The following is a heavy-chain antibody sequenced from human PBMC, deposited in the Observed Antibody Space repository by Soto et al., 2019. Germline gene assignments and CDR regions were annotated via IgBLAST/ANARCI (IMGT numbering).Heavy chain of an antibody. Sequence: DVQLLESGGGLVQPGGSLRLTCAASGFTLSNYAMSWVRQAPGKGLEWVSVVSGHSRSIYYADSVRGRFTISRDNSKNTLYLQMNSLRVEDTAVYHCAKTHPSRAHTSGWNDWFDPWGQGTLVTVSS. CDR2: VSGHSRSI. CDR3: AKTHPSRAHTSGWNDWFDP. D-gene: IGHD6-19*01. CDR1: GFTLSNYA. V-gene: IGHV3-23*01. J-gene: IGHJ5*02.